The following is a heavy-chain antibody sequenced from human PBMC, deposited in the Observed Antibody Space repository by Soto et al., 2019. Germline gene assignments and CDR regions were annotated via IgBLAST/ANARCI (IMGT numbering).Heavy chain of an antibody. D-gene: IGHD3-10*01. CDR2: INAGNGNT. CDR1: GYTFTSYA. J-gene: IGHJ4*02. Sequence: GASVKVSCKASGYTFTSYAMHWVRQAPGPRLEWMGWINAGNGNTKYSQKFQGRVTITRDTSASTAYMELSSLRSEDTAVYYCARELLWFGELFPQDYWGQGTLVTVSS. V-gene: IGHV1-3*01. CDR3: ARELLWFGELFPQDY.